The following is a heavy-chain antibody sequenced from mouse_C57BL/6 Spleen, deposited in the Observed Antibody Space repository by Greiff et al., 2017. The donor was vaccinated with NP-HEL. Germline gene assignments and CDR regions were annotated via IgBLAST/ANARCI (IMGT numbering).Heavy chain of an antibody. Sequence: QVHVKQSGAELVKPGASVKLSCKASGYTFTEYTIHWVKQRSGQGLEWIGWFYPGSGSIKYNEKFKDKATLTADKSSSTVYMELSRLTSEDSAVYFWARHEEGDYDEDYAMDYWGQGTSVTVSS. J-gene: IGHJ4*01. CDR1: GYTFTEYT. CDR2: FYPGSGSI. V-gene: IGHV1-62-2*01. CDR3: ARHEEGDYDEDYAMDY. D-gene: IGHD2-4*01.